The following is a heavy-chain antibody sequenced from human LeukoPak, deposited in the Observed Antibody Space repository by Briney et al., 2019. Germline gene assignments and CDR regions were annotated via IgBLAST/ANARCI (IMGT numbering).Heavy chain of an antibody. CDR2: IYYSGST. J-gene: IGHJ4*02. CDR3: ARDDYGDYRFDY. Sequence: SETLSLTCTVSGGSISSSSYYWGWIRRPPGKGLEWIGSIYYSGSTYYNPSLESRVTISVDTSKNQFSLKLSSVTAADTAVYYCARDDYGDYRFDYWGQGTLVTVSS. D-gene: IGHD4-17*01. V-gene: IGHV4-39*07. CDR1: GGSISSSSYY.